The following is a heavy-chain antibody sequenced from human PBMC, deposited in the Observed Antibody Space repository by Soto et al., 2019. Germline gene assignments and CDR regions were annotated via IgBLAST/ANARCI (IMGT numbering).Heavy chain of an antibody. CDR2: IYFSGST. CDR3: ARLEKRIQSFDSLGTYDF. Sequence: QLQLQESGPGLVKPSETLSLTCTVSGGSITSSYYWGWIRQTPGKGLEWIGSIYFSGSTYYNPSLKSRVTMAIDTSKNXLSLKLTSVTAADTAVYYCARLEKRIQSFDSLGTYDFWGQGTLVTVSS. V-gene: IGHV4-39*02. J-gene: IGHJ4*02. CDR1: GGSITSSYY. D-gene: IGHD3-9*01.